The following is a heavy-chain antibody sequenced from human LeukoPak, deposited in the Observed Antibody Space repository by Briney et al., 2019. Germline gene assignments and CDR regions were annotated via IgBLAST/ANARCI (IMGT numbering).Heavy chain of an antibody. D-gene: IGHD3-3*01. V-gene: IGHV3-30*02. CDR3: AKSAPTKLYDFWSGLIDY. CDR1: GFTFSSYG. J-gene: IGHJ4*02. CDR2: IRYDGSNK. Sequence: GGSLRLSCAASGFTFSSYGMHWVRQAPGKGLEWVAFIRYDGSNKYYADSVKGRFTISRDNSKNTLYLQMNSLRAEDTAVYYCAKSAPTKLYDFWSGLIDYWGQRTLVTVSS.